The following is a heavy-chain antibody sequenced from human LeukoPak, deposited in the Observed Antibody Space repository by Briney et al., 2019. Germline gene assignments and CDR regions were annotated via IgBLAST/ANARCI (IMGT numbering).Heavy chain of an antibody. V-gene: IGHV3-74*01. CDR2: VSPDGNLA. D-gene: IGHD3-10*01. Sequence: PGGSLRLSCAGSGFTLSSSWMHWVRQAPGKGPVWVAHVSPDGNLANYADSVKGRFTISRDNAKNSLYLQMNSLRAEDTAVYYCARVRPSIPYGPFDYWGQGTLVTVSS. CDR1: GFTLSSSW. CDR3: ARVRPSIPYGPFDY. J-gene: IGHJ4*02.